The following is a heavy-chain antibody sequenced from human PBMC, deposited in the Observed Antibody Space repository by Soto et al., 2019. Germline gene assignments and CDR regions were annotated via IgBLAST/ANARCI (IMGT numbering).Heavy chain of an antibody. CDR2: ISGSGGTT. CDR1: GFPFSSYP. Sequence: PGGSLRLSCAPSGFPFSSYPMILVRQAPGKGLEWVSTISGSGGTTYYADSVKGRFTISRDNSKNTLYLQMSSLRAEDTAVYYGAKDLYGDFDYWGQGTLVTVSS. V-gene: IGHV3-23*01. D-gene: IGHD4-17*01. CDR3: AKDLYGDFDY. J-gene: IGHJ4*02.